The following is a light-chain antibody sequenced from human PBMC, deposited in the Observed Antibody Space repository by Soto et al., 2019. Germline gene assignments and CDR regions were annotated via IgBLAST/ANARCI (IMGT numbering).Light chain of an antibody. Sequence: DIQMTQAPSSLSASVGDRVIITCRASQGISNYLAWYQQRPGKVPKLLIDAESTLQSGFASRFSGSGSGTEFTLIISSLQPEDVATHYCQEYNSAPPWTFGQGTKVDI. J-gene: IGKJ1*01. V-gene: IGKV1-27*01. CDR1: QGISNY. CDR3: QEYNSAPPWT. CDR2: AES.